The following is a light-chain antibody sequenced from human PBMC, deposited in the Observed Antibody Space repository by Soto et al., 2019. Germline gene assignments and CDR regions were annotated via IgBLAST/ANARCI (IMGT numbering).Light chain of an antibody. CDR3: QQYGSSPPTWT. V-gene: IGKV3-20*01. Sequence: EIVMTQSPATLSVSPGARATLSCRASQSVSSSYLAWYQQKPGQAPRLLIXGASSRATGIPDRFSGSVSQTDFTRTISRLEPEDFAGYYCQQYGSSPPTWTFGQGTKVDIK. CDR1: QSVSSSY. J-gene: IGKJ1*01. CDR2: GAS.